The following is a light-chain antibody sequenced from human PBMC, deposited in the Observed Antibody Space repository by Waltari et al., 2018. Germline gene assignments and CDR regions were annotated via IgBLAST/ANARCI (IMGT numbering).Light chain of an antibody. CDR1: RSDIGGYNY. J-gene: IGLJ3*02. CDR3: CSYVGSNNDV. V-gene: IGLV2-8*01. Sequence: QSALTQPPSASGSPGQSVTISCTGTRSDIGGYNYVSWYQQHPGKVPKLMIYEVTKRTSGVPDRFSGSKSGNTASLTVSGLQAEDEADYYCCSYVGSNNDVFGGGTKLTVL. CDR2: EVT.